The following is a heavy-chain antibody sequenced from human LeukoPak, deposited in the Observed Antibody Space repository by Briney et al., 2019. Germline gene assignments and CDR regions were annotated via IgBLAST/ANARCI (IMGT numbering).Heavy chain of an antibody. D-gene: IGHD3-22*01. J-gene: IGHJ4*02. Sequence: SETLSLTCTVSGGSISSYYWSWIRQPPGKGLEWIGYIYYSGSTNYNPSLKSRVTISVDTSKNQFSLKLSSVTAADTAVYYCARVDLRYYELDYWGQGTLATVSS. CDR1: GGSISSYY. CDR3: ARVDLRYYELDY. CDR2: IYYSGST. V-gene: IGHV4-59*01.